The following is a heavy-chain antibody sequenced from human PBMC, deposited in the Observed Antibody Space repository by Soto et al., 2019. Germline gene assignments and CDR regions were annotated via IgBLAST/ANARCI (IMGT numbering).Heavy chain of an antibody. CDR1: GYPFSAFD. V-gene: IGHV1-8*01. J-gene: IGHJ4*02. Sequence: QVQLVQSGAEAKKPGASVKVSCEASGYPFSAFDINWVRQAGGQGLEWMGWMNPDSGDTAFAQRFQDRITMTRSTSIRTAYKELSRLTSDDTAVYFCVRQPGRVATPGDDYWGQGTLVTVSP. CDR3: VRQPGRVATPGDDY. CDR2: MNPDSGDT. D-gene: IGHD2-15*01.